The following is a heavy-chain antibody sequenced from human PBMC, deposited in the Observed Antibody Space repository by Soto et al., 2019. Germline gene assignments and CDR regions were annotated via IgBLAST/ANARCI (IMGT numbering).Heavy chain of an antibody. D-gene: IGHD5-18*01. CDR2: IYYSGST. CDR3: GRGQTAIDV. J-gene: IGHJ6*02. Sequence: TSETLSLTCSVSGGTITRGDHFWGWVRQSPGKGLEWLGYIYYSGSTYYNPSLKGRVMMTIDTSKHQFSLNLSSVTAADTAVFYCGRGQTAIDVWGQGTTVTVSS. V-gene: IGHV4-30-4*01. CDR1: GGTITRGDHF.